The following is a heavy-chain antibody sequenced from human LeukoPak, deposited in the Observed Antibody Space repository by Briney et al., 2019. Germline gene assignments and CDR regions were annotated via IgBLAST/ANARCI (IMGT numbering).Heavy chain of an antibody. V-gene: IGHV3-53*01. CDR2: MYSRGDT. J-gene: IGHJ5*02. Sequence: GGSLRLSRSPSGVTQCVIHERDPRQAPGKGLEWVSVMYSRGDTYYADSVKGRFTFSRDISKNTLYLQMNGLSTEDTALYYCWKDAPQVPAPGLLASWGQGTLVTVSS. CDR3: WKDAPQVPAPGLLAS. D-gene: IGHD2-2*01. CDR1: GVTQCVI.